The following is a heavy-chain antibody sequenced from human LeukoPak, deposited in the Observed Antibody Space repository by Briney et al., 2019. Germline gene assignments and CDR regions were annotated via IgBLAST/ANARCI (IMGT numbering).Heavy chain of an antibody. J-gene: IGHJ3*02. Sequence: SETLSLTCTVSGGSISSYYWSWIRQPPGKGLEWIGYISCSGSTNYNPSPKSRVTISVATSKNQFSLKLSSVTAADTAVYYCARKYFAFDIWGQGTMVTVSS. V-gene: IGHV4-59*01. D-gene: IGHD3-10*01. CDR1: GGSISSYY. CDR2: ISCSGST. CDR3: ARKYFAFDI.